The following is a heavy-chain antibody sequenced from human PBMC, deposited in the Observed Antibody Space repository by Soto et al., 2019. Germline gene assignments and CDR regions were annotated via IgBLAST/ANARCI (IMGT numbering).Heavy chain of an antibody. J-gene: IGHJ5*02. CDR3: AMYSSSSSWFDT. V-gene: IGHV6-1*01. CDR2: TYYRSTWFN. Sequence: SQTLSLTCAISGDSVSSNSAAWNWIRQSPSRGLEWLGRTYYRSTWFNDYAVSVKSRMTIKPDTSKNQFSLQLTSVTPEDTAVYYCAMYSSSSSWFDTWDQETLGTVSS. CDR1: GDSVSSNSAA. D-gene: IGHD6-6*01.